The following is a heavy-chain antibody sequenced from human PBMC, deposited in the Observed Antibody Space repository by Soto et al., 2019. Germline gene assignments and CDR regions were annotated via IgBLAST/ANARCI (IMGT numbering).Heavy chain of an antibody. D-gene: IGHD2-15*01. CDR3: ARASYGGNLGY. CDR1: GFTSWDYD. J-gene: IGHJ4*02. V-gene: IGHV3-11*04. Sequence: GGSLRLSCAASGFTSWDYDMSWIRQAPGKGLEWVSYISRSGNTMYYGDYVKGRFTISRDNAENSVFLQMISLRDEDTAVYYCARASYGGNLGYWGQGTLVTVSS. CDR2: ISRSGNTM.